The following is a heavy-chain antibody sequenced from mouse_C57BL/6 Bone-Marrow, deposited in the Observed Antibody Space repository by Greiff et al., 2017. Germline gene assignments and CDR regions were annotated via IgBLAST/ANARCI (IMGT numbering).Heavy chain of an antibody. CDR2: IHPNSGST. CDR1: GYTFTSYW. J-gene: IGHJ2*01. Sequence: QVQLQQPGAELVKPGASVKLSCKASGYTFTSYWMHWVKQRPGQGLEWIGMIHPNSGSTNYNEKFKSKATLTVDKSASTAYMQLSSLTSEDSAGYYCARDGYYKDYWGQGTTLTVSS. CDR3: ARDGYYKDY. V-gene: IGHV1-64*01. D-gene: IGHD2-3*01.